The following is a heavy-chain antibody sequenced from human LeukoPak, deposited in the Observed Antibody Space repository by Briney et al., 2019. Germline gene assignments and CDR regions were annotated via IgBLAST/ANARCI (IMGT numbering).Heavy chain of an antibody. CDR3: AKASAMIVVVSKYFDY. Sequence: GGSLRLSCAASGFTFSSYEMNWVRQAPGKGLEWVSYISSSGSTIYYADSVKGRFTISRDNSKNTLYLQMNSLRAEDTAVYYCAKASAMIVVVSKYFDYWGQGTLVTVSS. J-gene: IGHJ4*02. D-gene: IGHD3-22*01. CDR2: ISSSGSTI. CDR1: GFTFSSYE. V-gene: IGHV3-48*03.